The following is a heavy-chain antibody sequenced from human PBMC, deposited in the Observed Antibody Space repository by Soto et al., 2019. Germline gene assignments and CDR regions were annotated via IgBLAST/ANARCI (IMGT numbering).Heavy chain of an antibody. CDR3: AAQDNCSSTSCYNDDAFDI. J-gene: IGHJ3*02. Sequence: ASVKVSCKASGYTFTSYGISWVRQAPGQGLEWMGWISAYNGNTNYAQKLQGRVTMTTETSTSTAYMELRSLRSDDTAVDYGAAQDNCSSTSCYNDDAFDIWGQGTMVTVSS. V-gene: IGHV1-18*01. CDR1: GYTFTSYG. D-gene: IGHD2-2*02. CDR2: ISAYNGNT.